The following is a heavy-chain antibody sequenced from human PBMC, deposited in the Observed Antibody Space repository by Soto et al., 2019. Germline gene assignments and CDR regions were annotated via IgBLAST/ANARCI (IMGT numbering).Heavy chain of an antibody. CDR2: INPSRST. J-gene: IGHJ6*02. CDR3: ARAPDFWSGYYPARDYYYGMDV. V-gene: IGHV4-34*01. D-gene: IGHD3-3*01. CDR1: GGSFSGYY. Sequence: QVQLQQWGAGLLKTSETLSLTCAVYGGSFSGYYWSWIRQPPGKGLEWIGEINPSRSTNYNPSLKSLVTMLDEPSKTQFSLKLSSVTAADTAVYYCARAPDFWSGYYPARDYYYGMDVWGQGTTVTVSS.